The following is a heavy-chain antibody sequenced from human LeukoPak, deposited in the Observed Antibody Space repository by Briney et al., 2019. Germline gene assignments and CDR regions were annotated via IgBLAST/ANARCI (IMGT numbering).Heavy chain of an antibody. CDR2: VGGGDD. D-gene: IGHD1-7*01. V-gene: IGHV3-NL1*01. Sequence: GGSLRLSCAASGFTFSSYGMHWVRQAPGKGLEWVSSVGGGDDNAVSVKGRFTGSRDDAKNTVYLQMNSLRVEDTAIYFCAKDATPRNSIWDHFDSWGQGTLVTVSS. CDR3: AKDATPRNSIWDHFDS. CDR1: GFTFSSYG. J-gene: IGHJ4*02.